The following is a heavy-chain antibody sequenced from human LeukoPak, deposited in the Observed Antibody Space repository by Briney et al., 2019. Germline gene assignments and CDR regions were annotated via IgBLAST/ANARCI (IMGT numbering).Heavy chain of an antibody. CDR2: ISSGGYTI. CDR3: ARVRGYSGYVLGYWLDH. Sequence: PGGSLRLSCAASGFTFSSYDMNWVRQAPGKGLEGVSSISSGGYTIYYADSVKGRFTISRDNAKNSLFLQMNSLRAEDTAVYYCARVRGYSGYVLGYWLDHWGQGTLVTVSS. CDR1: GFTFSSYD. J-gene: IGHJ5*02. V-gene: IGHV3-48*03. D-gene: IGHD5-12*01.